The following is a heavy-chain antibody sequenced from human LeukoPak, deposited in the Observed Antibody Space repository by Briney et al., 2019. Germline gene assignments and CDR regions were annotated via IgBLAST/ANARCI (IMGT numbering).Heavy chain of an antibody. D-gene: IGHD6-25*01. J-gene: IGHJ4*02. CDR3: AKDESGDY. V-gene: IGHV3-30*18. Sequence: GRSLRLSCAASGFTFSSYGMHWVRQAPGKGLEWVAVISYDGSNKYYADSVKGRFTISRDNSKNTPYLQMNSLRAEDTAVYYCAKDESGDYWGQGTLVTVSS. CDR1: GFTFSSYG. CDR2: ISYDGSNK.